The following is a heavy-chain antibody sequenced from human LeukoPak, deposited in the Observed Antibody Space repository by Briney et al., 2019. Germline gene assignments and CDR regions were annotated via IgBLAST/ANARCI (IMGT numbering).Heavy chain of an antibody. CDR1: GGSISSSSYY. J-gene: IGHJ4*02. D-gene: IGHD3-22*01. CDR3: NLYYYDSSGSCDY. Sequence: TSETLSLTCTVSGGSISSSSYYWGWIRQPPGKGLEWIGSIYYSGSTYYNPSLKSRVTISVDTSKNQFSLKLSSVTAADTAVYYCNLYYYDSSGSCDYWGQGTLVTVSS. V-gene: IGHV4-39*01. CDR2: IYYSGST.